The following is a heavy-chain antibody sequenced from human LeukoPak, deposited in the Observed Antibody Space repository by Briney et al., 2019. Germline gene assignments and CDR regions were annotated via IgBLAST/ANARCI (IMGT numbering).Heavy chain of an antibody. Sequence: GGSLRLSCAASGFTFSSYSMNWVRQAPGKGLEWVSSISSSSSYIYYADSVKGRFTISRDNAKNSLYLQMNSLRAEDTAVYYCARGGVVVTAGRFDPWGQGTLVTVSS. CDR1: GFTFSSYS. J-gene: IGHJ5*02. D-gene: IGHD2-2*01. CDR2: ISSSSSYI. CDR3: ARGGVVVTAGRFDP. V-gene: IGHV3-21*01.